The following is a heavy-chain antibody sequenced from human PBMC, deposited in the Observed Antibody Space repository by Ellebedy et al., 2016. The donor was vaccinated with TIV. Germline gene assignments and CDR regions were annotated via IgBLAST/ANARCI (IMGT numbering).Heavy chain of an antibody. V-gene: IGHV3-11*01. CDR1: GFTFSDYY. Sequence: GESLKISCAASGFTFSDYYMSWIRQAPGKGLEWVSFISSSATTNYYADSVKGRFTISRDNAKNSLYLQMNSLRVEDTAVYFCAREIYGSGTYYNGADYWGQGTLVSVSS. J-gene: IGHJ4*02. D-gene: IGHD3-10*01. CDR3: AREIYGSGTYYNGADY. CDR2: ISSSATTN.